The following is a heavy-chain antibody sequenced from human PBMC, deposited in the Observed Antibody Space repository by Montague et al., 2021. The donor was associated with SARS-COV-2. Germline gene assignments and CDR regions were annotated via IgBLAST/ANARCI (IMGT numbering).Heavy chain of an antibody. V-gene: IGHV4-4*02. CDR1: GGSISSSNW. CDR3: ARRYCSSTSCPNWFDP. Sequence: SETLSLTCAVSGGSISSSNWWSWVRQPPGKGLEWIGEIYHSGSTNYNPSLKSRVTISVDKPKNQFSLKLSSVTAADTAAYYCARRYCSSTSCPNWFDPWGQGTLVTVSS. CDR2: IYHSGST. J-gene: IGHJ5*02. D-gene: IGHD2-2*01.